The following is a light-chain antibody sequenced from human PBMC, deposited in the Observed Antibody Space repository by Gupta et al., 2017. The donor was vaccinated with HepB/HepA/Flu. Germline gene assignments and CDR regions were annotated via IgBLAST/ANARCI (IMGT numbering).Light chain of an antibody. V-gene: IGKV1-39*01. CDR1: QSISTC. CDR3: QQSYITPLT. Sequence: DVQMTQSPFSPSPIVGDRVTITCRASQSISTCLNWYQQKAGRAPKLLIYTASNLESGVPSRFSGSGSGTDFTLTISSLQPEDFATYYCQQSYITPLTFGGGTKVEIK. CDR2: TAS. J-gene: IGKJ4*01.